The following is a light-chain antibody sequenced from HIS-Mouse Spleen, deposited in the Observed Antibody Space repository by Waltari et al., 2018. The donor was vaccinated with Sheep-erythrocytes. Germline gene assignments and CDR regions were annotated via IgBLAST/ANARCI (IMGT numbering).Light chain of an antibody. J-gene: IGLJ1*01. V-gene: IGLV3-21*03. CDR3: QVWDSSSDHYV. Sequence: SYVLTQPPSVSVAPGKTARITCGGNNIGSKSVHWYQQKPGQAPVLVVYDDSDRPSGITARFSGSNSVNTATLTISSVDAGDEADYYCQVWDSSSDHYVFGTGSKVTVL. CDR1: NIGSKS. CDR2: DDS.